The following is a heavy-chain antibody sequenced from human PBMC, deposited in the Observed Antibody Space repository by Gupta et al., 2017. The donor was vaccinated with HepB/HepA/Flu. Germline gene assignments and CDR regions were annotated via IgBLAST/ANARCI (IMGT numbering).Heavy chain of an antibody. V-gene: IGHV3-48*02. CDR3: TRDPDALDY. Sequence: EVQLVESGGGLVQPGGSLRLSCAASGFTFSSFSMNWVRQAPGKGLEWVAYITRGSDTIHYADSVKGRFTISRDNAKNSLFLQMNSLRDDDTAIYYCTRDPDALDYWGQGTLVTVS. D-gene: IGHD2-2*01. CDR1: GFTFSSFS. J-gene: IGHJ4*02. CDR2: ITRGSDTI.